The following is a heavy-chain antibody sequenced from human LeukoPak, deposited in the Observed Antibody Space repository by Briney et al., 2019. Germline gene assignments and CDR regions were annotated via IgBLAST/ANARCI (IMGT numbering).Heavy chain of an antibody. CDR1: GFTFSSYA. V-gene: IGHV3-23*01. CDR2: ISGRGGST. D-gene: IGHD1-1*01. J-gene: IGHJ4*02. CDR3: AKDLSYNYGATKDY. Sequence: GGSLRLSCAASGFTFSSYAMSWVRQAPGKGREWVSGISGRGGSTYYADSVKGGFTISRDNSKNTLYLQMNSLRAEDTAVYYCAKDLSYNYGATKDYWGQGTLVTVSS.